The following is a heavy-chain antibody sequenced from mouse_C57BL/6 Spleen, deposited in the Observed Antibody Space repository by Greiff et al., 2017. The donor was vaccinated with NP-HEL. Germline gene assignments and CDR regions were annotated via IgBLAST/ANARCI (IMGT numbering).Heavy chain of an antibody. Sequence: VQLQQSGPELVKPGASVKISCKASGYSFTGYYMNWVKQSPEKSLEWIGEINPSTGGTTYNQKFKAKATLTVDKSSSTAYMQLNSLTSEDSAVDYCARSSFISTVMDYWGQGTSVTVSS. V-gene: IGHV1-42*01. CDR1: GYSFTGYY. J-gene: IGHJ4*01. CDR2: INPSTGGT. D-gene: IGHD1-1*01. CDR3: ARSSFISTVMDY.